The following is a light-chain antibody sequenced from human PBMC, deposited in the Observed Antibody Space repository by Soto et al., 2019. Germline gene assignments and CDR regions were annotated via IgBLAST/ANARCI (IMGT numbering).Light chain of an antibody. CDR1: QSISSY. CDR3: QQSYSTTRT. J-gene: IGKJ1*01. Sequence: DIQMTQSPSSLSASVGDRVTITCRASQSISSYLNWYQQKPGKDPKLLIYAASSLQSGVPSRFSGSGSGTDFNLTISSLQTEDFATYECQQSYSTTRTLGQGTKVDIK. V-gene: IGKV1-39*01. CDR2: AAS.